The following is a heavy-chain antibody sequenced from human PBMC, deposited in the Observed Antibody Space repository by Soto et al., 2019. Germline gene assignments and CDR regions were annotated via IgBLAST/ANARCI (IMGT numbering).Heavy chain of an antibody. D-gene: IGHD3-22*01. J-gene: IGHJ1*01. CDR2: ISSSGTTI. Sequence: GGSLRLSCAASAFSFKNYEMNWVRQAPGKGLDWISYISSSGTTIHYADSVKGRFTISRDNAKNSLYLQMNSLRAEDTAVYFCTSSLADYADTSGPLDNSWGQGTLVTVSS. V-gene: IGHV3-48*03. CDR3: TSSLADYADTSGPLDNS. CDR1: AFSFKNYE.